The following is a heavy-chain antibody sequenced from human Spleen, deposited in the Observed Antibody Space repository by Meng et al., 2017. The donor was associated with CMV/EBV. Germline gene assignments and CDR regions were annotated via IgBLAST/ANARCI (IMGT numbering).Heavy chain of an antibody. CDR1: GGSISSYY. V-gene: IGHV4-39*07. J-gene: IGHJ5*02. CDR3: ARDLDPMVRENWFDP. CDR2: IYYSGST. D-gene: IGHD3-10*01. Sequence: SQTLSLTCTVSGGSISSYYWGWIRQPPGKGLEWIGSIYYSGSTYYGPSLKSRVTISVDTSKNQFSLKVSSVTAADTAVYYCARDLDPMVRENWFDPWGQGTLVTVSS.